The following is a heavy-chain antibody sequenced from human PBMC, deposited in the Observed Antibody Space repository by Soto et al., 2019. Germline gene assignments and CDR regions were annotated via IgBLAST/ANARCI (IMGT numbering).Heavy chain of an antibody. CDR2: LYGNSGGI. D-gene: IGHD2-21*02. J-gene: IGHJ4*02. V-gene: IGHV3-23*01. CDR3: AKDAVAGDGLWLMDH. CDR1: GFTFGSYA. Sequence: VQLLESGGGLVQPGGSLTLSCAASGFTFGSYAMTWVRQAPGKGLESVAGLYGNSGGIQYADSVRGRFTIFRDNSNNIVFLHMRSLRVEDTAVYFCAKDAVAGDGLWLMDHRGQGTLVTVSS.